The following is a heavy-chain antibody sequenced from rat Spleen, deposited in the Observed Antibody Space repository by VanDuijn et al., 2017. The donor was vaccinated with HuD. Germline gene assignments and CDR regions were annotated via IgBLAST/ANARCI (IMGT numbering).Heavy chain of an antibody. CDR1: GFSLTSYH. Sequence: QVQLKESGPGLVQPSQTLSLTCTVSGFSLTSYHVSWVRQPPGKGPEWMGVLWTGGTTAYNSLLKSRLSISRDTSKSQVFLKMNSLQTDDTGTYYCTRDWGYNYVMDAWGQGASVTVSS. CDR3: TRDWGYNYVMDA. CDR2: LWTGGTT. J-gene: IGHJ4*01. D-gene: IGHD4-3*01. V-gene: IGHV2-43*01.